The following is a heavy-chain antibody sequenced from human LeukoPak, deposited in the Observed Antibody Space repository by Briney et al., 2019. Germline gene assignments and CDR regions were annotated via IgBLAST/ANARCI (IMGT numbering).Heavy chain of an antibody. V-gene: IGHV3-33*01. J-gene: IGHJ4*02. Sequence: PGRSLRLSCAASGFTFSSYGMHWLRQAPGKGLEWVADIWYDGSHKYYADSVKGRFTISRDNSKNTLHLQMNSLRAEDTAVYYCARDLLLWFGELSGDSDYWGQGTLVTVSS. CDR2: IWYDGSHK. D-gene: IGHD3-10*01. CDR1: GFTFSSYG. CDR3: ARDLLLWFGELSGDSDY.